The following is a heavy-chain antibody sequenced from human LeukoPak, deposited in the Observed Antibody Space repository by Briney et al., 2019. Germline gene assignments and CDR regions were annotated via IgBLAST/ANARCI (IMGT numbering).Heavy chain of an antibody. D-gene: IGHD5-12*01. V-gene: IGHV1-69*13. CDR1: GYTLTELS. Sequence: GASVKVSCKVSGYTLTELSMHWVRQAPGQGLEWMGGIIPIFGTANYAQKFQGRVTITADESTSTAYKELSSLRSEDTAVYYCARAVDKYYYYYGMDVWGQGTTVTVSS. CDR3: ARAVDKYYYYYGMDV. J-gene: IGHJ6*02. CDR2: IIPIFGTA.